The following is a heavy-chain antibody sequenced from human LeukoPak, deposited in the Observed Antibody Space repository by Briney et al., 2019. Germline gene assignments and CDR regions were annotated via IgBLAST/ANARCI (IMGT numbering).Heavy chain of an antibody. D-gene: IGHD2-15*01. J-gene: IGHJ3*02. V-gene: IGHV3-15*07. CDR3: TNGSNVLVSDTRGFDI. CDR1: GFTFSNDW. CDR2: IKSKIDGGAR. Sequence: PGGSLRLSCAGSGFTFSNDWRNWVRQAQGKGREWGGRIKSKIDGGAREYAEFVKGRFTISRDDTKDTLYLQMNRLKTEDTAVYYCTNGSNVLVSDTRGFDIWGQGTLVTVSS.